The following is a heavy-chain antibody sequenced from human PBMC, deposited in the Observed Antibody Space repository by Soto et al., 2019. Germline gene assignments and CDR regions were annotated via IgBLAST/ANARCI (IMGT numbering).Heavy chain of an antibody. D-gene: IGHD3-16*01. CDR2: IFSDAER. Sequence: QVTLKESGPVLVKPTETLTLTCTISGFSLSNGRMGVSWIRQSPGKALEWLAHIFSDAERSYSTSMQSRLPSPTDTSGTPVVLTLAHMSPLDTGAYCCAIMNADTFSHYYAMHLCGEGSKVTVS. V-gene: IGHV2-26*03. J-gene: IGHJ6*02. CDR3: AIMNADTFSHYYAMHL. CDR1: GFSLSNGRMG.